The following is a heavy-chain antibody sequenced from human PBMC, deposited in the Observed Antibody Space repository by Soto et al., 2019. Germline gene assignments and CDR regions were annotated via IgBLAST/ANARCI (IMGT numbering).Heavy chain of an antibody. D-gene: IGHD2-2*01. CDR2: IIPIFGTA. J-gene: IGHJ6*02. V-gene: IGHV1-69*12. Sequence: QVQLVQSGAEVKKPGSSVKVSCKASGGTFSSYAISWVRQAPGQGLEWMGGIIPIFGTANYAQKFQGRVTITADESTSTAYMELSSLRSEDTAVYYCARVGYCISPSCYPGMDVWGQGTTVTVSS. CDR3: ARVGYCISPSCYPGMDV. CDR1: GGTFSSYA.